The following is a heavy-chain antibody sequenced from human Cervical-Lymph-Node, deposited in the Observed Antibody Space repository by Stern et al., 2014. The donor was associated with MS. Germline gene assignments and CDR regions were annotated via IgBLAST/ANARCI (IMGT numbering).Heavy chain of an antibody. V-gene: IGHV4-31*03. Sequence: QVQLVQSGPGLVKPSQTLSLTCSVSGDSLRSGTYYWTWIRQHPGKGLEWIGNVFNSGRTHYNPSLRSRVTISVDTSQSHFSLRLTSVTAADTAMYYCAREWRSSQYYGLDVWGQGTTVTVS. CDR1: GDSLRSGTYY. CDR2: VFNSGRT. D-gene: IGHD6-13*01. CDR3: AREWRSSQYYGLDV. J-gene: IGHJ6*02.